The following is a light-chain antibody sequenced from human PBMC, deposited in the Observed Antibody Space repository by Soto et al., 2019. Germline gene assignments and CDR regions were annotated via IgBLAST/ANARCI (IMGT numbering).Light chain of an antibody. V-gene: IGLV2-18*02. Sequence: QSDLNQPPSVSGSPGQSVTISCTGTSSDVGSYNRVSRYQQPPGTAPKLMIYEVSNRPSGVPDRFSGSKSGNTASRTISGLQAEDDADYYCSSYTRSSTLVFGGGTKVTVL. CDR2: EVS. CDR1: SSDVGSYNR. J-gene: IGLJ2*01. CDR3: SSYTRSSTLV.